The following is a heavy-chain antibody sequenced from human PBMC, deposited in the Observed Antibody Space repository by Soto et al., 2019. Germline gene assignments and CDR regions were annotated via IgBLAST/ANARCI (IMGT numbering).Heavy chain of an antibody. V-gene: IGHV1-18*04. D-gene: IGHD2-2*01. CDR1: GYTFTSYG. Sequence: SVKVSCKASGYTFTSYGISWLRQAPGQGLEWMGWISAYNGNTNYAQKLQGRVTMTTDTSTSTAYMELRSLRSDDTAVYYCARAPSYCSSTSCYADLSDGVIDYWGQGTLVTVSS. J-gene: IGHJ4*02. CDR3: ARAPSYCSSTSCYADLSDGVIDY. CDR2: ISAYNGNT.